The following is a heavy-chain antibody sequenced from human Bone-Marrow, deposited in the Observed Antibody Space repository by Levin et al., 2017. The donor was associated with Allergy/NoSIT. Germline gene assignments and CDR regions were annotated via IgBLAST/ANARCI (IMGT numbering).Heavy chain of an antibody. D-gene: IGHD5-24*01. J-gene: IGHJ3*02. CDR2: IHHDGSGV. V-gene: IGHV3-74*01. Sequence: GGSLRLSCAASGFTFSSYWMHWVRQAPGKGLMWVSQIHHDGSGVVYADSVKGRFTISIDNTKNTLYLQMNSLRDEDTAMYYCVRDDGGPRAFDIWGRGTMVTVSS. CDR1: GFTFSSYW. CDR3: VRDDGGPRAFDI.